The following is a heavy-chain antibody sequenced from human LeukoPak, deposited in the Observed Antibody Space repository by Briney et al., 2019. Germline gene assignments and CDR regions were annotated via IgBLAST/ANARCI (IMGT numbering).Heavy chain of an antibody. CDR1: GGSISSYY. D-gene: IGHD3-22*01. CDR3: ARGYYDSSGYNWFDP. V-gene: IGHV4-59*01. Sequence: SETLSLTCTVSGGSISSYYWSWIRQPPGRGLEWIGYIYYSESTNYNPSLKSRVTISVDTSKNQFSLKLSSVTATDTAVYYCARGYYDSSGYNWFDPWGQGTLVTVSS. J-gene: IGHJ5*02. CDR2: IYYSEST.